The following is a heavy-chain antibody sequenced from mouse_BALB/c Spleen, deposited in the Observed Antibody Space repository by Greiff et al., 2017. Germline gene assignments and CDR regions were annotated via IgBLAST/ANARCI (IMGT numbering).Heavy chain of an antibody. V-gene: IGHV1-67*01. CDR3: ARPSGSADWYFDV. Sequence: QVQLQQSGPELVRPGVSVKISCKGSGYTFTDYAMHWVKQSHAKSLEWIGVISTYYGNTNYNQKFKGKATMTVDKSSSTAYMELARLTSEDSAIYYCARPSGSADWYFDVWGAGTTVTVSS. J-gene: IGHJ1*01. CDR2: ISTYYGNT. D-gene: IGHD1-1*01. CDR1: GYTFTDYA.